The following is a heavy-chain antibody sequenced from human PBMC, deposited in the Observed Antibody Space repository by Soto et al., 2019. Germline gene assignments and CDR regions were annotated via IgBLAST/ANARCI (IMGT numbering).Heavy chain of an antibody. V-gene: IGHV3-20*04. CDR2: INWNSNSR. Sequence: PGGSLRLSCAASGFNFDDYGMSWVRQAPGKGLEWVSGINWNSNSRGYADSVKGRFTISRDNVQNSLYLEMNSLRAEDTAFYYCSSGRRNYDHYFDSWGQGTLVTVSS. CDR3: SSGRRNYDHYFDS. D-gene: IGHD3-3*01. J-gene: IGHJ4*02. CDR1: GFNFDDYG.